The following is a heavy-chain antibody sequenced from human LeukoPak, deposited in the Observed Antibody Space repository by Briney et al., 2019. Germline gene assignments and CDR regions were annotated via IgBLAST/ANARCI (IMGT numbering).Heavy chain of an antibody. J-gene: IGHJ3*02. CDR3: ATEPRWELYSFDI. V-gene: IGHV3-23*01. CDR2: IRVSDGAR. Sequence: GGSLRLSCVASGFTFPTYAMMWVRQAPGKGLEWVSSIRVSDGARFYADSVKGRFATSRDNPKNTLFLQMNSLRAEDTAAYYCATEPRWELYSFDIWGQGTMVTVSS. CDR1: GFTFPTYA. D-gene: IGHD1-7*01.